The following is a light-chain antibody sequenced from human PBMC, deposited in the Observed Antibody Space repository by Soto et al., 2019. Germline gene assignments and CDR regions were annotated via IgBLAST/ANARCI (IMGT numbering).Light chain of an antibody. CDR3: AAWDYSLNCRV. V-gene: IGLV1-44*01. CDR2: TNN. Sequence: QSVLTQPPSASGTPGQRVTISCSGSSSNIGSGNVNWYQQLPGTAPKLLIYTNNQRPSGVPDRFSGSKSGTSASLAISGLQSEDEADYYCAAWDYSLNCRVFGTGTKVTVL. CDR1: SSNIGSGN. J-gene: IGLJ1*01.